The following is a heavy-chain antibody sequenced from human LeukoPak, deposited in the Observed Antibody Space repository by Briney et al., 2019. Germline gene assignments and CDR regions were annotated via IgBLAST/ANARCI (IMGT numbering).Heavy chain of an antibody. CDR1: GGSISSSNW. Sequence: SGTLSLTCAVSGGSISSSNWWSWVRQPPGKGLEWIREIYHSGSTNYNPSLKSRVTISVDKSKNQFSLKLSSVTAADTAVYYCARDPTIVGATGGDAFDIWGQGTMVTVSS. CDR3: ARDPTIVGATGGDAFDI. CDR2: IYHSGST. V-gene: IGHV4-4*02. D-gene: IGHD1-26*01. J-gene: IGHJ3*02.